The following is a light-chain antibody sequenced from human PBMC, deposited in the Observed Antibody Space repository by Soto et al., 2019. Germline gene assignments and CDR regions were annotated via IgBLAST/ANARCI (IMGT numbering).Light chain of an antibody. J-gene: IGKJ1*01. CDR3: KQSYSTRGT. Sequence: DIQMTQSPYTLSASVGDGVTITCRASQSISSYLNWYQQKPGKAPKLLIYAASSLQSGVPSRFSGSGSGTDFTLTISSLQPEDFATYYCKQSYSTRGTLGQGTNVDIK. CDR2: AAS. CDR1: QSISSY. V-gene: IGKV1-39*01.